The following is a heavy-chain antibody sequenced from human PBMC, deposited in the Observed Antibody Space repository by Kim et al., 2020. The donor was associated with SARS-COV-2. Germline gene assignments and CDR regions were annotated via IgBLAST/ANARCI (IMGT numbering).Heavy chain of an antibody. CDR1: GYNFIDSY. J-gene: IGHJ4*02. CDR2: INPNNGRT. V-gene: IGHV1-2*02. D-gene: IGHD2-21*02. CDR3: AKAHCGGDCWGY. Sequence: ASVKVSCTASGYNFIDSYIYWLRQAPGQGLEWLGWINPNNGRTDIAPKFPDRVTLTRDTTTNTAYMELSRLKSDDTAVYYCAKAHCGGDCWGYWAQGTLVTVSS.